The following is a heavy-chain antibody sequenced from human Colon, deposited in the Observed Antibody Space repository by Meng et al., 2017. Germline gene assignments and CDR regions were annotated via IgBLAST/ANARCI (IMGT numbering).Heavy chain of an antibody. CDR1: GFTFSGYW. J-gene: IGHJ6*02. CDR2: INIDGTAT. V-gene: IGHV3-74*01. Sequence: GESLKISCAASGFTFSGYWMHWVRQAPGQGLVWVSRINIDGTATHYVDSVKGRFTISRDNAKNTVYLQMDSLRVEDTAVYYCARAPWRGGDRYYYYGMDVWAKGPRSPSP. CDR3: ARAPWRGGDRYYYYGMDV. D-gene: IGHD3-16*01.